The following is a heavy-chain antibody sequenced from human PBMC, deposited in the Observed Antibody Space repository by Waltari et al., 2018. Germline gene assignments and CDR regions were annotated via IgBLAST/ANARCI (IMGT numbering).Heavy chain of an antibody. CDR2: IYHSGST. Sequence: QVQLQESGPGLVKPSETLSLTCTVPGYSIISGYYWGWIRQPPGKGLEWIGSIYHSGSTYYNPSLKSRVTISVDTSKNQFSLKLSSVTAADTAVYYCASFFRDYWGQGTLVTVSS. CDR1: GYSIISGYY. V-gene: IGHV4-38-2*02. CDR3: ASFFRDY. J-gene: IGHJ4*02.